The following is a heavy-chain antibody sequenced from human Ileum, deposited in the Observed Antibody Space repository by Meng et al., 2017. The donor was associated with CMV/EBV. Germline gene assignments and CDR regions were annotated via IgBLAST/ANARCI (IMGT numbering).Heavy chain of an antibody. CDR2: IIPVFNMP. J-gene: IGHJ4*02. Sequence: SVKVSCKASGYTFTSYDINWVRQAPGQGLEWMGGIIPVFNMPTYAQKFQGRITITADKSTNTAYMELSSLGSEDTAVYYCATDSEETYYDTSGYYFVYWGQGTLVTVSS. CDR3: ATDSEETYYDTSGYYFVY. V-gene: IGHV1-69*10. D-gene: IGHD3-22*01. CDR1: GYTFTSYD.